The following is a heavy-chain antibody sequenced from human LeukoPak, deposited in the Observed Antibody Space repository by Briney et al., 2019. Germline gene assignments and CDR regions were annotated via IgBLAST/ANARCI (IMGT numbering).Heavy chain of an antibody. V-gene: IGHV3-30*18. CDR2: MSYDGTNK. Sequence: AGGSLRLSCAASGFTFSSHGMHWVRQAPGKGLEWVALMSYDGTNKVYADSVKGRFTISRDNSKNTLYLEMNNLRADDTAVYYCAKRGSCSGGRCYSFHFDYWGQGTLVTVSS. J-gene: IGHJ4*02. D-gene: IGHD2-15*01. CDR3: AKRGSCSGGRCYSFHFDY. CDR1: GFTFSSHG.